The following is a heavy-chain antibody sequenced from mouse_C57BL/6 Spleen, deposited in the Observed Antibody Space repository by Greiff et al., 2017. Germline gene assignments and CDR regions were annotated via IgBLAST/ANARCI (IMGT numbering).Heavy chain of an antibody. D-gene: IGHD1-1*01. CDR3: ARDPKLLGDY. CDR1: GFTFSSYA. V-gene: IGHV5-4*01. CDR2: LSDGGSYT. J-gene: IGHJ2*01. Sequence: DVMLVESGGGLVKPGGSLKLSCAASGFTFSSYAMSWVRQTPEKRLEWVATLSDGGSYTYYPDNVKGRFTISRDNAKNNLYLQMSHLKSEDTAMYYCARDPKLLGDYWGQGTTLTVSS.